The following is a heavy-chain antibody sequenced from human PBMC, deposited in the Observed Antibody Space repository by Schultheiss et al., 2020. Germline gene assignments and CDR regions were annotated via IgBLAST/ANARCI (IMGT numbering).Heavy chain of an antibody. D-gene: IGHD3-22*01. CDR2: IYYSGST. Sequence: SETLSLTCTVSGGSISSSSYYWGWIRQPPGKGLEWIGSIYYSGSTYYNPSLKSRVTISVDTSKNQFSLKLSSVTAADTAVYYCASYYDSSGYYFDYWGQGTLVTVSS. CDR1: GGSISSSSYY. J-gene: IGHJ4*02. V-gene: IGHV4-39*01. CDR3: ASYYDSSGYYFDY.